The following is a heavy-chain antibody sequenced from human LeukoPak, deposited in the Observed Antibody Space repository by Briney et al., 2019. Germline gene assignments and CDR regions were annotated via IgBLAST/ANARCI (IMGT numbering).Heavy chain of an antibody. CDR3: AGLTMTDAFDI. V-gene: IGHV4-31*03. CDR2: IYYSGST. J-gene: IGHJ3*02. D-gene: IGHD3-22*01. CDR1: GGCISSGGYY. Sequence: SETLSLTCTVSGGCISSGGYYWSWIRQHPGKGLEWIGYIYYSGSTYYNPSLKSRVTISVDTSKNQFSLKLSSVTAADTAVYYCAGLTMTDAFDIWGQGTMVTVSS.